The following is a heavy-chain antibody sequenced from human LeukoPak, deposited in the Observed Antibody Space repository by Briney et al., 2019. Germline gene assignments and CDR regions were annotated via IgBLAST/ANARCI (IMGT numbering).Heavy chain of an antibody. D-gene: IGHD5-12*01. CDR2: MNPNNGNT. J-gene: IGHJ4*02. CDR3: ASPVGGYDFDFDY. Sequence: ASVKVSCKASGYTFTSYDINWVRQATGQGLEWMGWMNPNNGNTGCAQKFQGRVTMTRNTSISTAYMELISLRSEDTAVYYCASPVGGYDFDFDYWGQGTLVTVSS. CDR1: GYTFTSYD. V-gene: IGHV1-8*01.